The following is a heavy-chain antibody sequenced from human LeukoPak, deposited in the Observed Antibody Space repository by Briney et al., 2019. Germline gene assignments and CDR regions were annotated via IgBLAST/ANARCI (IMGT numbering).Heavy chain of an antibody. J-gene: IGHJ4*02. CDR2: ISGSGGST. CDR3: AKGGARSGSYYYSGHDY. V-gene: IGHV3-23*01. Sequence: PGGSLRLSCAASGFTFSSYAMSWVRQAPGKGLEWVSAISGSGGSTYYADSVKGRFTISRDNSKNTLYLQMNSLRAEDTAVYYCAKGGARSGSYYYSGHDYWGQGTLVTVSS. D-gene: IGHD1-26*01. CDR1: GFTFSSYA.